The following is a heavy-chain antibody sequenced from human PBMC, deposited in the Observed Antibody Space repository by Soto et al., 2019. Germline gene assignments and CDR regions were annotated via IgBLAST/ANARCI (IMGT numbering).Heavy chain of an antibody. CDR2: INAGNGNT. Sequence: QVPLVQSGAEVKKPGASVKVSCKASGYTFTSYAMHWVRQAPGQRLEWMGWINAGNGNTKYSQKFQGRVTITRDTSASTAYMELSSLRSEDTAVYYCARDRTDYDFWSGYSAWGQGTLVTVSS. CDR1: GYTFTSYA. D-gene: IGHD3-3*01. CDR3: ARDRTDYDFWSGYSA. V-gene: IGHV1-3*01. J-gene: IGHJ5*02.